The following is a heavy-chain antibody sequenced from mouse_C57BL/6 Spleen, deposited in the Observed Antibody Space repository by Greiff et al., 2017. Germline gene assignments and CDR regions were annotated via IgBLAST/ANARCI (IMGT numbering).Heavy chain of an antibody. J-gene: IGHJ4*01. D-gene: IGHD2-2*01. Sequence: QVQLQQSGPELVKPGASVKISCKASGYAFSSSWMNWVKQRPGKGLEWIGRIYPGDGDTNYNGKFKGKATLTADKSSSTAYMQLSSLTSDDSAVYFCALRWGMVTTGYYAMDYWGQGNSGTVYS. V-gene: IGHV1-82*01. CDR2: IYPGDGDT. CDR1: GYAFSSSW. CDR3: ALRWGMVTTGYYAMDY.